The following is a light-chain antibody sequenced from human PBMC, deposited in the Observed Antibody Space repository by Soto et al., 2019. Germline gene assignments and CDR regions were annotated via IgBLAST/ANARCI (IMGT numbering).Light chain of an antibody. Sequence: DIVMTQSPDSLAVSLGERATINCKSSQSVLYSSNNKNYLAWYQQKPGQPPKLLIYWASTRESGVPDRFSGSGSGTDFTLTISSLQFEDVAVYYCQQYYSTPPAYTFGQGTKLEIK. CDR3: QQYYSTPPAYT. CDR1: QSVLYSSNNKNY. CDR2: WAS. J-gene: IGKJ2*01. V-gene: IGKV4-1*01.